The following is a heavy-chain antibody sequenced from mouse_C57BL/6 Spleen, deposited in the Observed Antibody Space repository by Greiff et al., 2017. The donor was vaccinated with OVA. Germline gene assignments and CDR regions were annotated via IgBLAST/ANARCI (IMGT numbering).Heavy chain of an antibody. CDR3: ARGGLGRNYFDY. CDR1: GYTFTSYW. J-gene: IGHJ2*01. Sequence: QVQLQQPGAELVKPGASVKLSCKASGYTFTSYWMHWVKQRPGQGLEWIGMIHPNSGSTNYNEKFKSKATLTVDKSSSTAYMQLSSLTSEDSAVYYCARGGLGRNYFDYWGQGTTLTVSS. D-gene: IGHD4-1*01. V-gene: IGHV1-64*01. CDR2: IHPNSGST.